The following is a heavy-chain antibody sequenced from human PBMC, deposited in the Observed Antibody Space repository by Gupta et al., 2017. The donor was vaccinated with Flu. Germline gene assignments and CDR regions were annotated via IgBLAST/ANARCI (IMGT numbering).Heavy chain of an antibody. CDR2: AYFNSYWYH. CDR1: GANISITGVS. J-gene: IGHJ4*02. CDR3: GRTSYGSRGDQNYFDA. D-gene: IGHD2-2*01. Sequence: QVQLHQSGPGLVKPSQTLSLTCAISGANISITGVSWNWIRQSPSRGLEWLGRAYFNSYWYHDYHPSMRGRIAIKPDTSRNEFSLEISSVTPEDTAVYFCGRTSYGSRGDQNYFDAWGQGTLVAVSS. V-gene: IGHV6-1*02.